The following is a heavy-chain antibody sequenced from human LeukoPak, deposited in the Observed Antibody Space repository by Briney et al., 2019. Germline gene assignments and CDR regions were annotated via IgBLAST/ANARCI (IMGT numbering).Heavy chain of an antibody. CDR1: GFAVSSNY. V-gene: IGHV3-53*01. J-gene: IGHJ4*02. CDR2: IYSDGTT. CDR3: AGYDTSGYYLNY. Sequence: PGGSLRLSCAASGFAVSSNYMTWVRQAPGKGLEWGSFIYSDGTTYYADTVQGRFTISRDNSKNTLFLQMNSLRAEDTAVYYCAGYDTSGYYLNYWGQGTLVTVSS. D-gene: IGHD3-22*01.